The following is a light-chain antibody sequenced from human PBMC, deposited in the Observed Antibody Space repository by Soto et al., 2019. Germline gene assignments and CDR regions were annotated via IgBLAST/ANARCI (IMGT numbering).Light chain of an antibody. J-gene: IGKJ2*01. Sequence: DIVMTQYPDSLAVSLGERATINCKSSQSVLHSSHNENYLVWYQQKPGQPPKLLIYWASTRESGVPDRFSGSGSGTDFTLTISSLQAEDVAVYYCQQYYSTPYTFGQGTKLEIK. CDR3: QQYYSTPYT. CDR1: QSVLHSSHNENY. V-gene: IGKV4-1*01. CDR2: WAS.